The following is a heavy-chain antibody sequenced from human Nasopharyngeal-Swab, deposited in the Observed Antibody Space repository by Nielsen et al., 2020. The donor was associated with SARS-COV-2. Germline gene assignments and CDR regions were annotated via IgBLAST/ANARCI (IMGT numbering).Heavy chain of an antibody. D-gene: IGHD3-22*01. CDR3: ARVQRTMIHHYYFDY. CDR1: GFTVSSNY. V-gene: IGHV3-53*01. Sequence: ESLKISCAASGFTVSSNYMSWVRQAPGKGLEWVSVIYSGGSTYYADSVKGRFTISRDNSKNTLYLQMNSLRAEDTAVYYCARVQRTMIHHYYFDYWGQGTLVTVSS. J-gene: IGHJ4*02. CDR2: IYSGGST.